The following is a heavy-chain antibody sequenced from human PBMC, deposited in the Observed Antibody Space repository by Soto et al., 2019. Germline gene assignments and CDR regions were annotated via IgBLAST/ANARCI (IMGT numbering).Heavy chain of an antibody. Sequence: QVQLVQSGAEVKKPGASVKVSCKASGYTFTNYDINWVRQASGQGLEWMGWMNPNSGNTGYAQKLQGRVTMTRNTAMSTASMELSSLTSEDTAVYYCARGPMSCTSSSCPDFFDYWAQGTLVTVSS. J-gene: IGHJ4*02. CDR2: MNPNSGNT. V-gene: IGHV1-8*01. CDR3: ARGPMSCTSSSCPDFFDY. D-gene: IGHD2-2*01. CDR1: GYTFTNYD.